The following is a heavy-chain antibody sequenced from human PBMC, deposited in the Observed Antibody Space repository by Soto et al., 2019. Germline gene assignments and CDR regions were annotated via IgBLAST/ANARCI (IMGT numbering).Heavy chain of an antibody. CDR2: INPNSGGT. CDR3: ARDRAAPNWFDP. V-gene: IGHV1-2*02. CDR1: GYTFTGYY. J-gene: IGHJ5*02. Sequence: VASVKVSCKASGYTFTGYYMHWVRQAPGQGLEWMGWINPNSGGTNYAQKFQGRVTMTRDTSISTAYMELSRLRSDDTAVYYGARDRAAPNWFDPWGQGTLVTVSS. D-gene: IGHD6-6*01.